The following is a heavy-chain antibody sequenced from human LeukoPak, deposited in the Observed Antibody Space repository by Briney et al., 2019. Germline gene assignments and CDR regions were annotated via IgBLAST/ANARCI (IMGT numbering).Heavy chain of an antibody. Sequence: GGSLRLSCAASGFTFSSYAMSWVRQAPGKGLEWVSAISGSGGSTYYADSVKGRFTISRDNSKNTLYLQMNSLRAEDTAVYYCARRVIVVVPAAIAPDAFDIWGQGTMVTVSS. CDR2: ISGSGGST. J-gene: IGHJ3*02. V-gene: IGHV3-23*01. D-gene: IGHD2-2*01. CDR3: ARRVIVVVPAAIAPDAFDI. CDR1: GFTFSSYA.